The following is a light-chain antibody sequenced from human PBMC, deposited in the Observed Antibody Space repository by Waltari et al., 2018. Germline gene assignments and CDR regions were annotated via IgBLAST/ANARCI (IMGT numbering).Light chain of an antibody. V-gene: IGLV3-1*01. Sequence: SYELTQPPSVSVSPGQTASITCSGDQLGHKFASWYQQKPGQSPVVVIYEDKKRPSGLPGRLSGSNSGNAATLTISGTQAVDEADYYCQTWDGTTAVFGGGTKLTVL. CDR3: QTWDGTTAV. J-gene: IGLJ3*02. CDR1: QLGHKF. CDR2: EDK.